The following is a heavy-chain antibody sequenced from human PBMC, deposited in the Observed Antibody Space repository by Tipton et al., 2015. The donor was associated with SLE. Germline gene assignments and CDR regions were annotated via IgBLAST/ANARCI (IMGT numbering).Heavy chain of an antibody. Sequence: QGQLVQSGAEVKKPGASVKVSCKVSGYTLTELSMHWVRQAPGKGLEWMGGFDPEDGETIYAQKFQGRVTMTEDTSTDTAYMELSSLRSEDTAVYYCATPGRYFDWLYDYYGMDVWGQGTTVTVSS. V-gene: IGHV1-24*01. CDR2: FDPEDGET. J-gene: IGHJ6*02. CDR1: GYTLTELS. D-gene: IGHD3-9*01. CDR3: ATPGRYFDWLYDYYGMDV.